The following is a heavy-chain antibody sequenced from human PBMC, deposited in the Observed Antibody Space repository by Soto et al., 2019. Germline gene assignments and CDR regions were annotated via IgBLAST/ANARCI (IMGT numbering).Heavy chain of an antibody. Sequence: GESLKISCKGSGYSFTSYWISWVRQMPGKGLEWMGRIDPSDSYTNYSPSLQGHVTISADKSISTAYLQWSSLKASDTAMYYCARKKHNVDTADFDDWGQGTRVTVSS. CDR2: IDPSDSYT. CDR3: ARKKHNVDTADFDD. CDR1: GYSFTSYW. J-gene: IGHJ4*02. D-gene: IGHD5-18*01. V-gene: IGHV5-10-1*01.